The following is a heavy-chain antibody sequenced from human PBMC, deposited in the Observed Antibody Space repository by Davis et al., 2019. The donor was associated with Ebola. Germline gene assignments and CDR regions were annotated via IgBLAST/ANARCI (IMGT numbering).Heavy chain of an antibody. Sequence: ASVKVSCKASGYTFTDYNIHWMRQAPGQGLEWLGRVILKSGATNYAQKFQGRVTMTRDTSISTVYMELSSLTSDDTAVYFCARGHNFGHDYWGQGTLVTVSP. CDR1: GYTFTDYN. V-gene: IGHV1-2*06. J-gene: IGHJ4*02. CDR3: ARGHNFGHDY. D-gene: IGHD5-12*01. CDR2: VILKSGAT.